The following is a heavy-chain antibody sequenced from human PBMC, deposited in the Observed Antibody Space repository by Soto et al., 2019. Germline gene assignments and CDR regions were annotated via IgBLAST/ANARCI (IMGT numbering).Heavy chain of an antibody. CDR1: GFTFSNCG. V-gene: IGHV3-48*02. J-gene: IGHJ6*02. Sequence: GGSLRLSCAASGFTFSNCGMNWVRQAPGKGLEWVSYISSNSETIYYADSVKGRFTISRDNAKNSLYLQMKSLRDEDTAVYYCARCSGNSCYSYGMDVWGQGTTVTVSS. D-gene: IGHD2-15*01. CDR2: ISSNSETI. CDR3: ARCSGNSCYSYGMDV.